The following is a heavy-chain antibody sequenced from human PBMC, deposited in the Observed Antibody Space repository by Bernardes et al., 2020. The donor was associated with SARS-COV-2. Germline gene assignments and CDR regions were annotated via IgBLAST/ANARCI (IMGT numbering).Heavy chain of an antibody. CDR2: IWNDGSKK. CDR3: ARVRRGSDWYAAY. CDR1: GFTFSNYG. D-gene: IGHD6-19*01. Sequence: GGSLRLSCAASGFTFSNYGMHWVRQAPGKGLEWVAFIWNDGSKKNYGDSGKGRFTISRDNSKNTLYLQMNSLRAEDTAVYYCARVRRGSDWYAAYWGQGPLVAVSS. J-gene: IGHJ4*02. V-gene: IGHV3-33*01.